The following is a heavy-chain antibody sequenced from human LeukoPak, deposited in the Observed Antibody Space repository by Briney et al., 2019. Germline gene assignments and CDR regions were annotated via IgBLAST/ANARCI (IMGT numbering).Heavy chain of an antibody. CDR2: TYYRSKWYN. J-gene: IGHJ6*02. V-gene: IGHV6-1*01. CDR1: GDSVSSNSAA. Sequence: SQTLSLTCAISGDSVSSNSAAWNWIRQSPSRGLEWLGRTYYRSKWYNDYAVSVKSRITINPDTSKNQFSLQLNSVTPEDTAVYYCARGRYYDILTGYYIDGMDVWGQGTTVTVSS. CDR3: ARGRYYDILTGYYIDGMDV. D-gene: IGHD3-9*01.